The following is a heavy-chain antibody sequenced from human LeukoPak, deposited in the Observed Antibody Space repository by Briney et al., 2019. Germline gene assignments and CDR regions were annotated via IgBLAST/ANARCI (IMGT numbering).Heavy chain of an antibody. V-gene: IGHV1-18*01. CDR2: ISPGTGHT. Sequence: GPSVKVSCKASGYNFKAYAISWVRQAPGQGLKWLAWISPGTGHTLRGDKRVTVTTDTSTSTAYMELRRLTSDDTAVYYCTRDGPAGTVYYYSGMDVWGQGTTVTVSS. D-gene: IGHD6-19*01. CDR3: TRDGPAGTVYYYSGMDV. J-gene: IGHJ6*02. CDR1: GYNFKAYA.